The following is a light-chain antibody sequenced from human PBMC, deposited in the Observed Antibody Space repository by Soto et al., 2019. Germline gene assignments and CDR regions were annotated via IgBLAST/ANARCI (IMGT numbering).Light chain of an antibody. Sequence: DIRITQSLASLSASVGDRVTIPCRASQSVSKFLSWYHQKPGKAPKLLIYAASTLQSGVPSRFSGSGSGTDFTLTISCLQSEDFATYYCQQYYSYPSTFGQGTRLEIK. CDR1: QSVSKF. V-gene: IGKV1-17*01. CDR3: QQYYSYPST. J-gene: IGKJ5*01. CDR2: AAS.